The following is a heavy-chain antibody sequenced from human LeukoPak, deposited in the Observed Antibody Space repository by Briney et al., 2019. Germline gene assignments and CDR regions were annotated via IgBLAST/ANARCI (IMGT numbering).Heavy chain of an antibody. V-gene: IGHV3-74*01. CDR1: GFTFSNFW. Sequence: PGESLRLSCTASGFTFSNFWMGWVRQAPGKGLVWVSHINSDGSITSYADSVKGRFTISRDNAKNSLYLQMNSLRAEDTAVYYCARDHSSSGMDVWGQGTTVTVSS. CDR3: ARDHSSSGMDV. CDR2: INSDGSIT. J-gene: IGHJ6*02.